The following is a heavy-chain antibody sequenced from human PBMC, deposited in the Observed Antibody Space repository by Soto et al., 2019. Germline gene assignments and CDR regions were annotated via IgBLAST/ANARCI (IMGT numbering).Heavy chain of an antibody. Sequence: LRLSCAASGFTFSSYATNWVRQAPGKGLEWVSSISGSGDSIYYADSVKGRFTISRENSNSTLSLQMNSLRAEDTAVYYCAKGLYSSGYLVFDFWGQGILVTVSS. CDR3: AKGLYSSGYLVFDF. J-gene: IGHJ4*02. V-gene: IGHV3-23*01. CDR1: GFTFSSYA. D-gene: IGHD6-19*01. CDR2: ISGSGDSI.